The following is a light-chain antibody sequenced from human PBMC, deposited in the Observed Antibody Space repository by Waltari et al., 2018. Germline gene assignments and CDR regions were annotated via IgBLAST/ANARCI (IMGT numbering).Light chain of an antibody. CDR2: STN. CDR3: VLYMGSGISV. Sequence: QTVVTQEPSVSVSPGGTITLTCGLNSGSVSTSYYPSWYQQTPGQAPRTLIYSTNTRSSGVPDRFSGSILGNRAALTITGAQADDESDYHCVLYMGSGISVFGGGTKLTVL. V-gene: IGLV8-61*01. CDR1: SGSVSTSYY. J-gene: IGLJ3*02.